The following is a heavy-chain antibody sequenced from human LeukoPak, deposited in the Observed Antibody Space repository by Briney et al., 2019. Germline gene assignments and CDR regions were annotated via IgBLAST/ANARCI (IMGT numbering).Heavy chain of an antibody. J-gene: IGHJ3*02. D-gene: IGHD3-10*01. CDR2: IWNDGSKK. Sequence: GRSLRLSCAASGFSFRDYGVHWVRQAPGKGLEWVGVIWNDGSKKDYADFVKGRLTISRDNSKSTLYLQVNSLRAEDTAVYYCARVGSGSWPWAFDIWGQGTMVTVSP. CDR3: ARVGSGSWPWAFDI. CDR1: GFSFRDYG. V-gene: IGHV3-33*01.